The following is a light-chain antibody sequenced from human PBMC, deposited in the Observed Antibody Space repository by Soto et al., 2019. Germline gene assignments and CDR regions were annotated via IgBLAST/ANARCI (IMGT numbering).Light chain of an antibody. J-gene: IGKJ1*01. V-gene: IGKV3-20*01. CDR1: QSVSSSY. Sequence: EIVLTQSPGTLSLSPGERATLSCRASQSVSSSYLAWYQQKPGQAPRLLIYDASKRATGIPARFSGSGSGTDFTLTISRLEPEDFAVYYCQQYGSSPRTFGQGTKVDI. CDR3: QQYGSSPRT. CDR2: DAS.